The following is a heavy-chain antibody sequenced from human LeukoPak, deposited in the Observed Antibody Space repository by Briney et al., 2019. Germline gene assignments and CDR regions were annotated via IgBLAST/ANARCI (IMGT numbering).Heavy chain of an antibody. CDR1: GLSIRYSE. CDR2: IGGEGTTK. CDR3: SRRFRD. V-gene: IGHV3-48*03. Sequence: PGGSLRLSCVGSGLSIRYSEMNWDRQAPRKGLVWVAHIGGEGTTKWYAASVRGRFNIERDNARNSLFLQMNSLRADDSATYYCSRRFRDWGQGILVTVSS. D-gene: IGHD5-24*01. J-gene: IGHJ4*02.